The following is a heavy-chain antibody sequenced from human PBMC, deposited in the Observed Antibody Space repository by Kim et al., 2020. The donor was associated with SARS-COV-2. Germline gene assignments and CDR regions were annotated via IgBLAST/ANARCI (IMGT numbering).Heavy chain of an antibody. V-gene: IGHV3-23*01. Sequence: YKEDSVKVRFTISRNSSKITLYLQIGRLRAEDTAVYYCAKGACSGCYYRDFWGQGTLVTVSS. J-gene: IGHJ4*02. CDR3: AKGACSGCYYRDF. D-gene: IGHD6-19*01.